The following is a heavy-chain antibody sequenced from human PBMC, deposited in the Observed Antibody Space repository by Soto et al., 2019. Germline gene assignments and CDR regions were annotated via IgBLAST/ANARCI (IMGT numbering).Heavy chain of an antibody. CDR2: IYYSGTT. CDR1: GGSVSSSSFL. Sequence: SETLSLTCTVSGGSVSSSSFLWGWIRQSTGKELEWIGSIYYSGTTYYNPSLKSRVNISVDTSKSQLSLRVSSVTAADTAVYYCGRRPATPVTYFYGMDVWGQGTTVTVSS. V-gene: IGHV4-39*01. CDR3: GRRPATPVTYFYGMDV. J-gene: IGHJ6*02. D-gene: IGHD4-4*01.